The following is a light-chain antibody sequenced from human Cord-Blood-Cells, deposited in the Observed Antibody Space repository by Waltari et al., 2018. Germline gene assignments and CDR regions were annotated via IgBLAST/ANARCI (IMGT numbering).Light chain of an antibody. CDR1: QRVSSSY. V-gene: IGKV3-20*01. Sequence: EIVLTQSPSTLSLSPVERATLACRASQRVSSSYLAWYQQKPGQAPRHLIYGASSRATAIPDRLSGSATETDFTLTISRLEPEDFAVYYCQQYVSSPYTFGQGTKLEIK. CDR3: QQYVSSPYT. CDR2: GAS. J-gene: IGKJ2*01.